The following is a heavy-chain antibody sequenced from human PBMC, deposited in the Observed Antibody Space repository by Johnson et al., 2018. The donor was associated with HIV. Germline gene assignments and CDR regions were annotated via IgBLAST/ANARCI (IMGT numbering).Heavy chain of an antibody. D-gene: IGHD6-6*01. Sequence: VQLVESGGGLVQPGGSLRLSCAASGFTVSSNYMSWVRQAPGKGLEWVSRINWNGAITAYADSVKGRFTISRDNSKNTLYLQMSSLRADDTAVYYCAKGVRGSSCYDAFDIWDQGTMVTVS. J-gene: IGHJ3*02. CDR3: AKGVRGSSCYDAFDI. CDR2: INWNGAIT. V-gene: IGHV3-23*04. CDR1: GFTVSSNY.